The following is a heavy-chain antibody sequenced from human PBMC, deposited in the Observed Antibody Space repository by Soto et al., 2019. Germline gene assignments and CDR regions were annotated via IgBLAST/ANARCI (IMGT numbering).Heavy chain of an antibody. CDR3: TKEYIVGTTWGYFES. CDR2: ISFDGSNE. Sequence: VQLVESGGGVVQPEGSLRLSCAASGFIFSTYGMHWVRQVPGKGLEWVAHISFDGSNEHYADSVKGRFTVSRDNAKNTLSLQMNTLTAEDTAVYYCTKEYIVGTTWGYFESWGQGTLVTVSS. CDR1: GFIFSTYG. D-gene: IGHD1-26*01. V-gene: IGHV3-30*18. J-gene: IGHJ4*02.